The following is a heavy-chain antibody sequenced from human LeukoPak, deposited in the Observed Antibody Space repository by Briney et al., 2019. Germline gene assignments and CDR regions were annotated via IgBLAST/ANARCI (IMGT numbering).Heavy chain of an antibody. J-gene: IGHJ3*02. CDR2: IYYSGST. CDR1: GGSISSYY. V-gene: IGHV4-59*06. D-gene: IGHD5-24*01. CDR3: ARDPRLGAFDI. Sequence: SETLSLTCTVSGGSISSYYWSWIRQHPGKGLEWIGYIYYSGSTYYNPSLKSRVTISVDTSKNQFSLKLSSVTAADTAVYYCARDPRLGAFDIWGQGTMVTVSS.